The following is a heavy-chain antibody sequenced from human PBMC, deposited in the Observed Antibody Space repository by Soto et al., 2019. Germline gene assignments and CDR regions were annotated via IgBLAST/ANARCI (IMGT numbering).Heavy chain of an antibody. J-gene: IGHJ4*02. Sequence: SGPTLVNPTQTLTLTCTFSGFSLSTSGVGVGWIRQPPGKALEWLALIYWDDDKRYSPSLKSRLTITKDTSKNQVVLTMTNMDPVDTATYYCARIQRPYGPYLLRPYYYDSSGYGYFDYWGQGTLVTVSS. D-gene: IGHD3-22*01. V-gene: IGHV2-5*02. CDR1: GFSLSTSGVG. CDR2: IYWDDDK. CDR3: ARIQRPYGPYLLRPYYYDSSGYGYFDY.